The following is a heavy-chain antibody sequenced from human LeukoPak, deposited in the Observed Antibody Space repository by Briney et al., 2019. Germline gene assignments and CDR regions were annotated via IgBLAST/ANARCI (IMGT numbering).Heavy chain of an antibody. CDR2: INHSGST. CDR1: GGSFSGYY. Sequence: SETLSPTCAVYGGSFSGYYWSWIRQPPGKGLEWIGEINHSGSTNYNPSLKSRVTISVDTSKNQFSLKLSSVTAADTAVYYCARSRRYYYDSSGYYRFDYWGQGTLVTVSS. J-gene: IGHJ4*02. D-gene: IGHD3-22*01. V-gene: IGHV4-34*01. CDR3: ARSRRYYYDSSGYYRFDY.